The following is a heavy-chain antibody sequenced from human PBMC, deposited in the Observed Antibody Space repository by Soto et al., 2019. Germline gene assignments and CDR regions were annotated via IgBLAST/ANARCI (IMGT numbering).Heavy chain of an antibody. D-gene: IGHD3-3*01. V-gene: IGHV1-18*01. CDR2: ISAYNGHT. J-gene: IGHJ4*02. Sequence: QVQLVQSGAEVKKPGASVKVSCKASGYTFSTYGISWVRQAPGQGLEWMGWISAYNGHTNYAQKLQDRVTMTTDTSTNTAYMRLRSLRSDETAVYYCARVKIFGVVILDYWGQGTLVTVSS. CDR1: GYTFSTYG. CDR3: ARVKIFGVVILDY.